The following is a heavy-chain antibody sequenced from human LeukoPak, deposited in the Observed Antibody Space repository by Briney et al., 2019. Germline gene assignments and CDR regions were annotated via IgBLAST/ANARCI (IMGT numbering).Heavy chain of an antibody. CDR1: GDSINKYY. J-gene: IGHJ4*02. CDR2: IYYTGDT. V-gene: IGHV4-59*03. Sequence: SGTLSLTCTVSGDSINKYYWSWIRQPPGKGLEWIAYIYYTGDTNYSPSLKSRVAISIDTSKNQFSLKLTSVTAADTAVYFCTGMPVGGLRQFDSWGQGALVTVSS. D-gene: IGHD6-19*01. CDR3: TGMPVGGLRQFDS.